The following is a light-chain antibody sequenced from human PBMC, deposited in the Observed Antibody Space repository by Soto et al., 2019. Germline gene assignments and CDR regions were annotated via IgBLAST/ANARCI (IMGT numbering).Light chain of an antibody. CDR2: EVS. V-gene: IGLV2-14*01. J-gene: IGLJ2*01. Sequence: QSALTQPASVSGSPGQSITISCTGTTGDVGGYNYVSWYQQHPGKAPKLMIYEVSNRPSGVSNRFSGSKSGNTASLTISGLQAEDEADYYCSSYTSSSTQVVFGGGTKVTVL. CDR3: SSYTSSSTQVV. CDR1: TGDVGGYNY.